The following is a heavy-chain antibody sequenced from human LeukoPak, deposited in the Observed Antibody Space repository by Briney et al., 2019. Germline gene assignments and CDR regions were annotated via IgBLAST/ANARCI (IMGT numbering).Heavy chain of an antibody. CDR1: GGSISSYY. Sequence: SETLSLTCTVSGGSISSYYWSWIRQPPGKGLEWIGYIYYSGSTNYNPSLKSRVTMSVDTSKNQFSLKLSSVTAADTAVYYCAREPYRYSSGWVFDYWGQGTLVTVSS. CDR3: AREPYRYSSGWVFDY. CDR2: IYYSGST. D-gene: IGHD6-19*01. V-gene: IGHV4-59*12. J-gene: IGHJ4*02.